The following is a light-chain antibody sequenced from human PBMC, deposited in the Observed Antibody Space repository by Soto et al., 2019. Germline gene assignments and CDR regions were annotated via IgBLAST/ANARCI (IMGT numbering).Light chain of an antibody. CDR3: QQRSNWPPALS. J-gene: IGKJ4*01. V-gene: IGKV3-11*01. CDR1: QGVSSN. CDR2: GAS. Sequence: IVMTQSPATLSVSPGERATLSCRASQGVSSNLAWYQQKPGQAPRLLIYGASNRATGVPDRFSGSASGTDFTLTISSLEPEDFAVYYCQQRSNWPPALSFGGGTKVDIK.